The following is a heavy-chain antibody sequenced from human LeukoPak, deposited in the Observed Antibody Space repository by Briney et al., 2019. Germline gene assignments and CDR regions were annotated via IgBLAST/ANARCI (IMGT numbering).Heavy chain of an antibody. D-gene: IGHD1-26*01. CDR3: ARDGGSYYGDAFDI. V-gene: IGHV3-21*01. CDR1: GFTFSSYS. Sequence: GGSLRLSCAASGFTFSSYSMNWVRQAPGKGLEWVSSISSSSSYIYYADSVKGRFTISRDNAKNSLYLQMNSLRAEDTAVYYCARDGGSYYGDAFDIWGQGTMVTVSS. J-gene: IGHJ3*02. CDR2: ISSSSSYI.